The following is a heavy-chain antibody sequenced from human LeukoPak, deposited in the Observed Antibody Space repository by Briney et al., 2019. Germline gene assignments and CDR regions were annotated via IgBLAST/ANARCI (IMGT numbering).Heavy chain of an antibody. CDR2: IYYSGST. V-gene: IGHV4-59*12. CDR3: ARGWLQTGFDY. Sequence: SETLSLTCTVSGGSISSYYWSWIRQPPGKGLEWIGYIYYSGSTNYNPSLKSRVTISVDTSKNQFSLQLNSVTPEDTAVYYCARGWLQTGFDYWGQGTLVTVSS. D-gene: IGHD5-24*01. CDR1: GGSISSYY. J-gene: IGHJ4*02.